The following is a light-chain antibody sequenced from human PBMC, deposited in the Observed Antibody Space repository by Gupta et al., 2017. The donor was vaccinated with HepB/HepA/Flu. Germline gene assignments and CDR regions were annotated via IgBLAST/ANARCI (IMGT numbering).Light chain of an antibody. Sequence: HSAPNSPAPVSGSPGQSITIYRTGTGSDLGNNNYLSWYQQLPGKAPKVIIYSVSHRPSGVSNRFSGSKSDSTASLTISGLQADDEADYYFSSYTSSRWVFGGGTKLTVL. V-gene: IGLV2-14*01. CDR3: SSYTSSRWV. J-gene: IGLJ3*02. CDR1: GSDLGNNNY. CDR2: SVS.